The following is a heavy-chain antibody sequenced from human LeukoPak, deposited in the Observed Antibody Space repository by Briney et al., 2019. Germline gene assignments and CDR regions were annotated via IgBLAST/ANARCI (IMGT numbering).Heavy chain of an antibody. CDR2: ISYDGSNK. Sequence: PGRSLRLSCAASGFTFSSYAMHWVRQAPGKGLEWVAVISYDGSNKYYADSVKGRFTISRDNSKNTLYLQMNSLRAEDTAVYYCAGGGFGELLIDYWGQGTLVTVSS. CDR1: GFTFSSYA. J-gene: IGHJ4*02. CDR3: AGGGFGELLIDY. V-gene: IGHV3-30-3*01. D-gene: IGHD3-10*01.